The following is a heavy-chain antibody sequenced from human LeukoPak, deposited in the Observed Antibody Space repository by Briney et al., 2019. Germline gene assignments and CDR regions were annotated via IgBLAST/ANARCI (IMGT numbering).Heavy chain of an antibody. CDR2: INHSGST. J-gene: IGHJ6*02. D-gene: IGHD2-15*01. Sequence: SETLSLTCAVYGGSFSDYYWNWIRQSPGKGLERIGEINHSGSTNYNPSLKSRVTISVDTSQNQFSLTVSSVTAVDTAVYYCARDNVVVLADGAWEYYYGMDVWGQGTTVTVSS. CDR1: GGSFSDYY. CDR3: ARDNVVVLADGAWEYYYGMDV. V-gene: IGHV4-34*01.